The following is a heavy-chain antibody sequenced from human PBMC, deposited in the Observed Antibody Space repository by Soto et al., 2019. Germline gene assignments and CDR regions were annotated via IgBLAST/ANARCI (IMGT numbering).Heavy chain of an antibody. CDR2: IWYDGSNK. Sequence: GGSLRLSCAASGFTFSSYGMHWVRQAPGKGLEWVAVIWYDGSNKYYADSVKGRFTISRDNSKNTLYLQMNSLRAEDTAVYYCARDPPLYSSGPPPLDYWGQGTLVTVSS. CDR3: ARDPPLYSSGPPPLDY. CDR1: GFTFSSYG. D-gene: IGHD6-19*01. V-gene: IGHV3-33*01. J-gene: IGHJ4*02.